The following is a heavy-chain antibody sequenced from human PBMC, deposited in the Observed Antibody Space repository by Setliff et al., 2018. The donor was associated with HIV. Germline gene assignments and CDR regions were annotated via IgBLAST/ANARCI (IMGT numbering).Heavy chain of an antibody. V-gene: IGHV4-4*02. Sequence: SETLSLTCAVSGVSISNSNWWTWVRQPPGKGLEWIGEASHSGTTNYNPSLKSRVTMSVDKSKNQFSLKLSSVTAADTAVYYCARDQRLSYWGQGTLVTVSS. CDR1: GVSISNSNW. CDR3: ARDQRLSY. J-gene: IGHJ4*02. CDR2: ASHSGTT.